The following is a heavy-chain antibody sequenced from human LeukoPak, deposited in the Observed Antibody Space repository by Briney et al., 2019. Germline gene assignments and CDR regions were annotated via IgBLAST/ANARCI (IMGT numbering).Heavy chain of an antibody. CDR3: VRGQGAHDNWFDP. CDR2: IKGNSDTI. Sequence: GGSLRLSCTASGFTFSNYSMNWVRKAPGKGLEWISYIKGNSDTIHYADSVKGRFTISRDNPKNSLSLQMSSLRAEDTAVYYCVRGQGAHDNWFDPWGQGTLVTVAS. CDR1: GFTFSNYS. D-gene: IGHD4/OR15-4a*01. V-gene: IGHV3-48*01. J-gene: IGHJ5*02.